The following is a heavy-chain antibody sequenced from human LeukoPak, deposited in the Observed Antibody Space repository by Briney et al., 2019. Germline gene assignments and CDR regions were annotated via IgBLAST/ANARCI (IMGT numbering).Heavy chain of an antibody. V-gene: IGHV3-23*01. CDR3: AKEEVPNDY. CDR2: ISLNGDTT. CDR1: GFSLSRNA. J-gene: IGHJ4*02. D-gene: IGHD2-2*01. Sequence: GGSLRLSCAVSGFSLSRNAMCWVRQAPGKGLEWVSGISLNGDTTYYADSVQGRFTISRDTSKNTLFLQMDTLRVEDTAVYYCAKEEVPNDYWGQGTLVTVFS.